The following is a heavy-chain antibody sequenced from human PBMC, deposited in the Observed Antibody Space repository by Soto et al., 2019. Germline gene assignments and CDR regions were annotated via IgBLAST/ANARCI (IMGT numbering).Heavy chain of an antibody. D-gene: IGHD1-26*01. Sequence: GASLKISCKGSGYSFTSYWISWVRQLPGNGLEWMGSIDPCDSYTNYSPSFQGHVTSSAFKSISSAFLQWSSLKASDTAMYDCARHYGELDPWGQVTLVTVSS. CDR2: IDPCDSYT. V-gene: IGHV5-10-1*01. J-gene: IGHJ5*02. CDR1: GYSFTSYW. CDR3: ARHYGELDP.